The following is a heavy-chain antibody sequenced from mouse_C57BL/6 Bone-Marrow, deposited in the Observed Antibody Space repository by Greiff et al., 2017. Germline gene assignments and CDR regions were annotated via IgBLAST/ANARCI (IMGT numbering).Heavy chain of an antibody. CDR1: GYTFTSYW. J-gene: IGHJ4*01. D-gene: IGHD3-2*02. Sequence: QVQLQQSGAELVKPGASVKLSCKASGYTFTSYWMHWVKQRPGRGLEWIGRIDPNSGGTKYNEKFKSKATLTVDKPSSTAYMQLSSLTSEDSAVYYCATTAQATYGYYAMDYWGQGTSVTVSS. V-gene: IGHV1-72*01. CDR3: ATTAQATYGYYAMDY. CDR2: IDPNSGGT.